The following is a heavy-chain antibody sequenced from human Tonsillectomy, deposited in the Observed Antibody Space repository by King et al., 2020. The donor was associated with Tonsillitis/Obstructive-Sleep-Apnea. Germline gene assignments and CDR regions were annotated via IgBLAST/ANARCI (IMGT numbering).Heavy chain of an antibody. CDR1: GFIFSDSW. D-gene: IGHD3-16*01. CDR2: IKQDGGEK. J-gene: IGHJ4*02. Sequence: EVQLVESGGGLVQPGGSLRVSCAASGFIFSDSWMSWVRQAPGKGLEWVANIKQDGGEKYYVDSVKGRFTISRDNAKNSLFLQMSSLRAEDTAVYYCVRDGGGFDYWGQGTLVTVSS. V-gene: IGHV3-7*03. CDR3: VRDGGGFDY.